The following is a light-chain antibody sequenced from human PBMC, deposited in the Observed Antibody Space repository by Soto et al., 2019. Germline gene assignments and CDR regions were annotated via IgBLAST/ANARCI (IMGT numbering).Light chain of an antibody. Sequence: QSVVTQPASVSGSPRQSGTISCTGTGSDVGGDNYVSWDQQHPGKAPKLMIYEVSNRPSGVSNRFSGSKSGNTASLTISGLQAEDEADYYCSSYTRSTTLSVFGTSPKVTVL. CDR3: SSYTRSTTLSV. J-gene: IGLJ1*01. V-gene: IGLV2-14*01. CDR2: EVS. CDR1: GSDVGGDNY.